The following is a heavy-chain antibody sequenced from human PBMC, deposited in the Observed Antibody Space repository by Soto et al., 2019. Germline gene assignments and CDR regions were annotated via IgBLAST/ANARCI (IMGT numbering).Heavy chain of an antibody. CDR1: GGSISSYY. J-gene: IGHJ4*02. CDR2: IYYSGGT. V-gene: IGHV4-59*01. D-gene: IGHD5-18*01. CDR3: ASDHGYSYGDTLGH. Sequence: QVQLQESGPGLVKPSETLSLTCTVSGGSISSYYWSWIRQPPGKGLEWIGYIYYSGGTNYNPSLKSRVTIAVDTSKNQFSLKLSAVTAADTAVYYCASDHGYSYGDTLGHWGQGTLVTVAS.